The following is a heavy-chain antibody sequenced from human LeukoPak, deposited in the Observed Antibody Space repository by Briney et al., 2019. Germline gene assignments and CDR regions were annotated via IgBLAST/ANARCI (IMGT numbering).Heavy chain of an antibody. CDR2: IYYSGST. Sequence: PSETLSLTCTVSGGSISSYYWSWIRQPAGKGLEWIGYIYYSGSTNYNPSLKSRVTISVDTSKNQFSLKLSSVTAADTAVYYCAREVITMVRGVINWYFDLWGRGTLVTVSS. D-gene: IGHD3-10*01. CDR1: GGSISSYY. J-gene: IGHJ2*01. V-gene: IGHV4-59*01. CDR3: AREVITMVRGVINWYFDL.